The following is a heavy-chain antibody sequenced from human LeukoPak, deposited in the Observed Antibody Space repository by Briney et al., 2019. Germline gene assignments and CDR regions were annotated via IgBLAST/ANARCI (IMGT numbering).Heavy chain of an antibody. CDR2: IYYSGST. CDR1: GGSISSYY. D-gene: IGHD3-9*01. J-gene: IGHJ3*02. CDR3: ARGYDILTGYRAFDI. V-gene: IGHV4-59*01. Sequence: SETLSLTCTVSGGSISSYYWSWIRQPPGKGLEWIGYIYYSGSTNYNPSLKGRVTISVDTSKNQFSLKLSSVTAADTAVYYCARGYDILTGYRAFDIWGQGTMVTVSS.